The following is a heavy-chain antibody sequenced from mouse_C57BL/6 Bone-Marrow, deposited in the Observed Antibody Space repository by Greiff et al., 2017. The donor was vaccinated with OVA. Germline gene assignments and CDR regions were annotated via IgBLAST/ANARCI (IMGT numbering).Heavy chain of an antibody. V-gene: IGHV1-7*01. Sequence: VQVVESGAELAKPGASVKLSCKASGYTFTSYWMHWVKQRPGQGLEWIGYINPSSGYTKYNQKFKDKATLTADKSSSTAYMQLSSLTYEDSAVYYCARWLLSYYFDYWGQGTTLTVSS. CDR3: ARWLLSYYFDY. CDR2: INPSSGYT. J-gene: IGHJ2*01. CDR1: GYTFTSYW. D-gene: IGHD2-3*01.